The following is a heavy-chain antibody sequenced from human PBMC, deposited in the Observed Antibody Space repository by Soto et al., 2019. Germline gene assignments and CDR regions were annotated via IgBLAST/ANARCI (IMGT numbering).Heavy chain of an antibody. D-gene: IGHD2-2*01. CDR1: GYSFTSYW. CDR3: ARRSDTVVVPATMSSYYYYGMDV. Sequence: PGESLKISCKGSGYSFTSYWIGWVRQMPGKGLEWMGIIYPGDSDTRYSPSFQGQVTISADKSISTAYLQWSSLKASDTAMYYCARRSDTVVVPATMSSYYYYGMDVWGQGTTVTVSS. V-gene: IGHV5-51*01. CDR2: IYPGDSDT. J-gene: IGHJ6*02.